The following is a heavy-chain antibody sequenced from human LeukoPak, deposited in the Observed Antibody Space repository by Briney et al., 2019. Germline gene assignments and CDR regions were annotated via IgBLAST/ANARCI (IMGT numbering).Heavy chain of an antibody. CDR1: GFTFSSYS. V-gene: IGHV3-21*01. CDR2: ISSSSSYI. D-gene: IGHD6-13*01. Sequence: PGGSLRLSCAASGFTFSSYSMNWVRQAPGKGLEWVSSISSSSSYIYYADSVKGRFTISRDNAKNSLYLQMNSLRAEDTAVYYCARDPLEYSSSWPIFDYWGQGTLVTVSS. CDR3: ARDPLEYSSSWPIFDY. J-gene: IGHJ4*02.